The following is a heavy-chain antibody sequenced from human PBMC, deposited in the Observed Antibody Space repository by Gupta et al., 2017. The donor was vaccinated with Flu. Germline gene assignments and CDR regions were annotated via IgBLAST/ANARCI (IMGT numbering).Heavy chain of an antibody. Sequence: QLQLQESGPGLVKPSETLSLTCTVSGGSISSSSYYWGWIRQPPGKGLEWIGSIYYSGSTYYNPSLKSRVTISVDTSKNQFSLKLSSVTAADTAVYYCARHWGPHWSGYYYYYYYYMDVWGKGTTVTVSS. D-gene: IGHD3-3*01. CDR2: IYYSGST. J-gene: IGHJ6*03. CDR3: ARHWGPHWSGYYYYYYYYMDV. CDR1: GGSISSSSYY. V-gene: IGHV4-39*01.